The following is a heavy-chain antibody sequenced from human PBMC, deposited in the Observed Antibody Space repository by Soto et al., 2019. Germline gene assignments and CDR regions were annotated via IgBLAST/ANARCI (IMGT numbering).Heavy chain of an antibody. V-gene: IGHV3-30-3*01. CDR2: ISYDGSNK. D-gene: IGHD2-15*01. J-gene: IGHJ4*02. Sequence: QVQLVESGGGVVQPGRSLRLSCAASGFTFSSYAMHWVRQAPGKGLEWVAVISYDGSNKYYADSVKGRFTISRDNSKNTLYLQMNSLRAEDTAVYYCAKASGYCSGGSCYFYYFDYWGQGTLVTVSS. CDR3: AKASGYCSGGSCYFYYFDY. CDR1: GFTFSSYA.